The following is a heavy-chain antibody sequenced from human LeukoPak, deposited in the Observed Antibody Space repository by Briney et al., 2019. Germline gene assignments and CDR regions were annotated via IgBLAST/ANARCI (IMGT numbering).Heavy chain of an antibody. D-gene: IGHD1-1*01. CDR2: ISGSGGST. J-gene: IGHJ3*02. Sequence: GGPLRLSCAASGFAFSSYAMSWVRQAPGKGLEWVSAISGSGGSTYYADSVKGWFTISRDNSKNTLYLQMNSLRAEDTAVYYCAKIPMATGTRDAFDIWGQGTMVTVSS. CDR1: GFAFSSYA. V-gene: IGHV3-23*01. CDR3: AKIPMATGTRDAFDI.